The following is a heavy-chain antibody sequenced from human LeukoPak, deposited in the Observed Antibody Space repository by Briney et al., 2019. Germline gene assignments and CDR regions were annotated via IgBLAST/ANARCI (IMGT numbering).Heavy chain of an antibody. Sequence: ASVKVSCKASGYTFTGYYMHWVQQAPGQGLEWMGWINPNSGGTNYAQKFQGRVTMTRDTSISTAYMELSRLRSDDTAAYYCARDSSGPRPDQLDYWGQGTLVTVSS. CDR1: GYTFTGYY. V-gene: IGHV1-2*02. J-gene: IGHJ4*02. CDR2: INPNSGGT. D-gene: IGHD3-22*01. CDR3: ARDSSGPRPDQLDY.